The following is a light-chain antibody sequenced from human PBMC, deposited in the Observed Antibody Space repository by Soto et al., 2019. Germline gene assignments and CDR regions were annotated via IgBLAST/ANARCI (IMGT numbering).Light chain of an antibody. CDR1: QSVSSN. CDR2: GAS. V-gene: IGKV3-15*01. Sequence: EIVMTQSPATLSVSPWERATLSCRASQSVSSNLAWYQQKPGQAPRLLIYGASTRATGIPARFSGSGSGTEFTLTISSLQSEDFAVYYCQQYNNWPLTFGQGTRLENK. CDR3: QQYNNWPLT. J-gene: IGKJ5*01.